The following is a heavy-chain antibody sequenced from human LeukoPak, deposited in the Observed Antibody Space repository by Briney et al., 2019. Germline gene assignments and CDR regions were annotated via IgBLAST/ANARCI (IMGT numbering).Heavy chain of an antibody. CDR2: IKSKTDGGAT. J-gene: IGHJ4*02. CDR3: TTDPYCLPYFDY. Sequence: GGSLRLSCAASGFTFSNAWMSWVRQAPGKGLEWVGRIKSKTDGGATDYAAPVKGRFTISRDDSKNTLYLQMNSLKTEDTAVYYCTTDPYCLPYFDYWGQGTMVTVSS. CDR1: GFTFSNAW. V-gene: IGHV3-15*01. D-gene: IGHD2-21*02.